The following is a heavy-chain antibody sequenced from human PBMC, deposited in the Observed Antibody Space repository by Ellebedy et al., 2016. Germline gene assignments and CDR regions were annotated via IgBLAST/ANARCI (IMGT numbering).Heavy chain of an antibody. D-gene: IGHD6-6*01. J-gene: IGHJ6*03. V-gene: IGHV4-39*07. CDR3: ARGERGYSSSSSHGYYYYMDV. CDR2: IYYSRST. CDR1: GGSISSSSYY. Sequence: SETLSLXXTVSGGSISSSSYYWGWIRQPPGKGLEWIGSIYYSRSTYYNPSLKSRVTISVDTSKNQFSLKLSSVTAADTAVYYCARGERGYSSSSSHGYYYYMDVWGKGTTVTVSS.